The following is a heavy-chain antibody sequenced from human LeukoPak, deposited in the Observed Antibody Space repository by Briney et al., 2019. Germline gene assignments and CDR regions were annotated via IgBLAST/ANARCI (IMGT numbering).Heavy chain of an antibody. CDR3: AKENAEDFVDY. J-gene: IGHJ4*02. CDR2: ISYDGSNK. V-gene: IGHV3-30*18. Sequence: GGSLRLSCAASGFTFSSYGMHWVRQAPGKGLEWVAVISYDGSNKYYADSVKGRFTISRDNSKNTLYLQMNSLRAEDTAVYYCAKENAEDFVDYWGQGTLVTVSS. CDR1: GFTFSSYG. D-gene: IGHD3/OR15-3a*01.